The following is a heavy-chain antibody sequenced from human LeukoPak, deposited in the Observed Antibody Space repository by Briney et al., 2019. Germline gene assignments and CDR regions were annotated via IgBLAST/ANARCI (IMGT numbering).Heavy chain of an antibody. CDR2: MNIDGSEK. D-gene: IGHD1-26*01. V-gene: IGHV3-7*01. CDR3: ARDPVEWELLLDY. J-gene: IGHJ4*02. CDR1: GFTFSIYG. Sequence: GTSLRLSCAASGFTFSIYGMHWVRQAPGKGLEWVANMNIDGSEKYYADSVKGRFSISRDNARNSVYLQMASLRVEDTAVYYCARDPVEWELLLDYWGQGTLVTVSS.